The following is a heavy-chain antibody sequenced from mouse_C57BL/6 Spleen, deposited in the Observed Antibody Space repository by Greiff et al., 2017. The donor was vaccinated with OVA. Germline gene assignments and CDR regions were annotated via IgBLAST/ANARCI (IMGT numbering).Heavy chain of an antibody. J-gene: IGHJ2*01. CDR3: ARRGGDYEGYFDY. Sequence: QVQLKESGPGILQSSQTLSLTCSFSGFSLSTSGMGVSWIRQPSGKGLEWLAHIYWDDDKRYNPSLKSRLTISKDTSRNQVFLKITSVDTADTATYYCARRGGDYEGYFDYWGQGTTLTVSS. D-gene: IGHD2-4*01. CDR2: IYWDDDK. CDR1: GFSLSTSGMG. V-gene: IGHV8-12*01.